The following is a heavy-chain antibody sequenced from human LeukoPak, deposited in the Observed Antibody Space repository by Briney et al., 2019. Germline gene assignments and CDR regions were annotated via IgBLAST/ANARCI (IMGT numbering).Heavy chain of an antibody. CDR2: IYHSGST. J-gene: IGHJ4*02. CDR1: GYSISSGYY. Sequence: SETLSLTCSVSGYSISSGYYWGWIRQPPGKGLEWIGNIYHSGSTYYNPSLKSRVTISVDKSKNQFSLNLSSVTATDTAVYYCARHVVAVGFDYWGQGTLVTVSS. V-gene: IGHV4-38-2*02. CDR3: ARHVVAVGFDY. D-gene: IGHD3-22*01.